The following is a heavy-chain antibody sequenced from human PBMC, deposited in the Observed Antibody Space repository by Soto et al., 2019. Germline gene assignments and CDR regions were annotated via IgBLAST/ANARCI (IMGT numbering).Heavy chain of an antibody. J-gene: IGHJ4*02. CDR1: GFTFSSHG. D-gene: IGHD3-16*01. CDR2: ISFDGSNR. CDR3: AKLAVGDGLHLDY. V-gene: IGHV3-30*18. Sequence: QVQLVESGGGVVQPGKSLRLSCAASGFTFSSHGMHWVRQAPGKGLEWVTVISFDGSNRYYADSVKGRFTISRDNSKNTLYLQMNSLRAEDTAVYYCAKLAVGDGLHLDYWGQGTLVTVSS.